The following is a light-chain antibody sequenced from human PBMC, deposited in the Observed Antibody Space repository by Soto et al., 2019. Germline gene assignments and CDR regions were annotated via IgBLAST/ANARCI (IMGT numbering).Light chain of an antibody. Sequence: QAVVTQEPSLTVSPGGTVTLTCASSTGAVSSDYNPNWFQQKPGQAPRTLIYSTTKKHSWTPARFSGSLLGGKPALTLSGVQPEDEADYYCLLYYGGGHVVFGGGTKLTVL. CDR2: STT. V-gene: IGLV7-43*01. CDR1: TGAVSSDYN. CDR3: LLYYGGGHVV. J-gene: IGLJ2*01.